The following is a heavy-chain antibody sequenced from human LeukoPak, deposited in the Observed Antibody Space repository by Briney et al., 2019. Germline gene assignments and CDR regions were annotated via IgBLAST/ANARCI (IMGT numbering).Heavy chain of an antibody. CDR1: GYTFTDYY. D-gene: IGHD5-24*01. CDR3: ARDTRSSYLQYYFDY. V-gene: IGHV1-2*02. J-gene: IGHJ4*02. Sequence: ASVTVSCKASGYTFTDYYMHWVRQAPGQGLEWIGWISPDSGRTGFAQKFQGRVTMTRDTSIGTAYMELSRLGYDDTAVYYCARDTRSSYLQYYFDYWGQGALVTVSS. CDR2: ISPDSGRT.